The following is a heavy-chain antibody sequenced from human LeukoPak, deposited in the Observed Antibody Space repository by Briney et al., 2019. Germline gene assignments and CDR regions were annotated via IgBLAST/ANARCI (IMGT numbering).Heavy chain of an antibody. J-gene: IGHJ4*02. CDR3: ASMRWVRGPQFDY. D-gene: IGHD3-10*01. CDR1: GYTFTGYY. V-gene: IGHV1-2*02. CDR2: INPNSGGT. Sequence: ASVKVSCKASGYTFTGYYMHWVRQAPGQGLEWMGWINPNSGGTNYAQKFQGRVTMTRDTSSSTAYMELSRLRSDDTAVYYCASMRWVRGPQFDYWGQGTLVTVSS.